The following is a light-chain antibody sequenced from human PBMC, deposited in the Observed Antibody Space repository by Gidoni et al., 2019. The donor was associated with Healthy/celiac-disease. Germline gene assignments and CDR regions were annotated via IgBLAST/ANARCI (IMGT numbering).Light chain of an antibody. J-gene: IGKJ3*01. CDR3: QQSYSTLLFT. CDR1: QSISSY. CDR2: AAS. Sequence: DIQITQSPSSLSASVGDRVTITCRASQSISSYLNWYQQKPGKAPKLLIDAASSLQSGVPSRFSGSGSGTDFTLTISSLQPEDFATYYCQQSYSTLLFTFGPGTKVDIK. V-gene: IGKV1-39*01.